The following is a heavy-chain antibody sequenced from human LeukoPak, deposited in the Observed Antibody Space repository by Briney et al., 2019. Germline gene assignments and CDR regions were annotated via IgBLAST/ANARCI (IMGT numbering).Heavy chain of an antibody. J-gene: IGHJ5*02. D-gene: IGHD3-3*01. CDR2: IYYSGST. CDR3: ARRPLRFLEYFVP. Sequence: PSETLSLTCTVSGGSISSSSYYWGWIRQPPGKGLEWIGSIYYSGSTYYNPSLKSRVTISVDTSKNQFSLKLSSVTAADTAVYYCARRPLRFLEYFVPWGQGTLVTVSS. CDR1: GGSISSSSYY. V-gene: IGHV4-39*01.